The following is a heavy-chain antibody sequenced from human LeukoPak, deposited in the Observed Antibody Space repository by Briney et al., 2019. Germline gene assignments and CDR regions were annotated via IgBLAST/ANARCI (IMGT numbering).Heavy chain of an antibody. CDR3: QSRFLEWLLDY. CDR2: IYDSGST. D-gene: IGHD3-3*01. J-gene: IGHJ4*02. Sequence: SETLSLTCTVSGGSISSNNYFWGWFRQPQGKGLGGIGSIYDSGSTYYNPSLKSRVTISVDTSKNQFSLKLNSVTAADTAMYYCQSRFLEWLLDYWGQGTLVTVSS. CDR1: GGSISSNNYF. V-gene: IGHV4-39*01.